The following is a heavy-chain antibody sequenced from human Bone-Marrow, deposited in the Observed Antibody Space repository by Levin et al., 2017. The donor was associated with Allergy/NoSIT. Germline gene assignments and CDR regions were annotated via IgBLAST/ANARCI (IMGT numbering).Heavy chain of an antibody. Sequence: PGGSLRLSCAASGFTFSSSPMGWVRQPPGKGLDWVSVIGGNGGDTFYAFSVKGRFTISRDNSKNTLYLQMNSLRVEDTAIYYCAKYCPRSSCNGRFDYWGRGTLVTVSS. V-gene: IGHV3-23*01. CDR1: GFTFSSSP. CDR3: AKYCPRSSCNGRFDY. J-gene: IGHJ4*02. D-gene: IGHD2-15*01. CDR2: IGGNGGDT.